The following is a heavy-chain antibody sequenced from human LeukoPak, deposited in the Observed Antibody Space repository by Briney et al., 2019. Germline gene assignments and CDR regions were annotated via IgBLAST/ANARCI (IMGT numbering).Heavy chain of an antibody. CDR3: ARDGYDFWSGYYTFDY. J-gene: IGHJ4*02. Sequence: GASVRVSCKASGYTFTSYGISWVRQAPGQGLEWMGWISAYNANTNYAQKLQGRVTMTTDTSTSTAYMELRSLRSDDTAVYYCARDGYDFWSGYYTFDYTGQGTLVTVSS. D-gene: IGHD3-3*01. V-gene: IGHV1-18*01. CDR1: GYTFTSYG. CDR2: ISAYNANT.